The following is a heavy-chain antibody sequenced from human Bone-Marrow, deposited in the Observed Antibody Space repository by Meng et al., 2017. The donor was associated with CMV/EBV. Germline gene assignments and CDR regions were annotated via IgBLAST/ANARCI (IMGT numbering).Heavy chain of an antibody. CDR2: IYYSGST. D-gene: IGHD1-26*01. CDR3: ARLANSGYSNY. V-gene: IGHV4-61*08. CDR1: GGSISSGGYY. Sequence: GSLRLSCTVSGGSISSGGYYWSWIRQHPGKGLEWIGYIYYSGSTNYNPSLKSRVTISVDTSKNQFSLKLSSVTAADTAVYYCARLANSGYSNYWGQGTLVTVSS. J-gene: IGHJ4*02.